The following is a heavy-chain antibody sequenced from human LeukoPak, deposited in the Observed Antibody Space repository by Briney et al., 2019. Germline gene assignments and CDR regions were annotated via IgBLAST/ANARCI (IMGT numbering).Heavy chain of an antibody. CDR3: ARTHPGYYDSSGYSGY. CDR1: GYSFTSYW. CDR2: IYPGDSDT. V-gene: IGHV5-51*01. J-gene: IGHJ4*02. D-gene: IGHD3-22*01. Sequence: GESLRISCKGSGYSFTSYWIGWVRQMPGKGLEWMGIIYPGDSDTRYSPSFQGQVTISADKSISTAYLQWSSLKASDTAMYYCARTHPGYYDSSGYSGYWGQGTLVTVSS.